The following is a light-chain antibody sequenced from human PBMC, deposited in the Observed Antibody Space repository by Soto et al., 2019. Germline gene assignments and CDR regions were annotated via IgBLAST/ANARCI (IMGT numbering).Light chain of an antibody. V-gene: IGKV1-39*01. CDR1: HSVSRY. Sequence: DIQMTQSAPCLSASVGDSVTIACRASHSVSRYLNWYQQKPGKAPKLLIHAASSLQSGVPGRFSGSGSGTEFNLSIRSLQPEDFATYYCQQTYSIPYTFGQGTKLEI. J-gene: IGKJ2*01. CDR2: AAS. CDR3: QQTYSIPYT.